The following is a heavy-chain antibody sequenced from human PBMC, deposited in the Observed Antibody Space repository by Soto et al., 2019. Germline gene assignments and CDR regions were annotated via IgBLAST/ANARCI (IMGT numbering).Heavy chain of an antibody. D-gene: IGHD3-22*01. V-gene: IGHV4-38-2*01. CDR2: I. CDR3: ARVGPWVPYYYDSSPYTFENWFDP. CDR1: GYSISSGYY. Sequence: PSETLSLTCAVSGYSISSGYYWGWLRQPPGEGLEWIGSIYYNPSLNSRVTLSIDMTNNHVSLILNSVTAADTAVYYCARVGPWVPYYYDSSPYTFENWFDPWGQGTLVTVSS. J-gene: IGHJ5*02.